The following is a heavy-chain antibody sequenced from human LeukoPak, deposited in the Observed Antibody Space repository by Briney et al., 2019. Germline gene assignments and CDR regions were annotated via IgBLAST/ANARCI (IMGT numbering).Heavy chain of an antibody. D-gene: IGHD2-15*01. CDR2: INPNGGGA. CDR3: ARAKIEGSSHYYYYNMDV. J-gene: IGHJ6*03. Sequence: ASVKVSCKASGSTFSAYYMHWVRQAPGQGLEWRGWINPNGGGANYTQKFQGRVTTTRDTSISTAYMELSRLSSDPTTVYYCARAKIEGSSHYYYYNMDVSGKGNTVSASS. V-gene: IGHV1-2*02. CDR1: GSTFSAYY.